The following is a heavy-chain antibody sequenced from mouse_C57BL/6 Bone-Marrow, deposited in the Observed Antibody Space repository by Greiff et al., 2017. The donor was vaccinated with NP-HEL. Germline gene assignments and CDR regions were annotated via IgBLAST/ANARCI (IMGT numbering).Heavy chain of an antibody. V-gene: IGHV1-15*01. J-gene: IGHJ2*01. CDR1: GYTFTDYE. D-gene: IGHD1-1*01. Sequence: QVQLQQSGAELVRPGASVTLSCKASGYTFTDYEMHWVKQTPVHGLEWIGAIDPETGGTAYNQKFKGKAILTADKSSSTAYMELRSLTSEDSAVYYCTAPTVVAPYFDYWGQGTTLTVSS. CDR2: IDPETGGT. CDR3: TAPTVVAPYFDY.